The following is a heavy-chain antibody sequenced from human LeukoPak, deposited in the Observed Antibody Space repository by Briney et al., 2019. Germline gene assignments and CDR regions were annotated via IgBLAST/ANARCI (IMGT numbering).Heavy chain of an antibody. D-gene: IGHD2-15*01. J-gene: IGHJ6*02. Sequence: RGSRRLSCSASGFPFSSYAMHWVRQAPGKGLEYVSAISDSGVSTYYADSVKGRFTISRDNSKNTLYLQMSSLRAEDTAVYFCVRGYSFGPFGMDVWGQGTTVTAS. CDR1: GFPFSSYA. CDR3: VRGYSFGPFGMDV. V-gene: IGHV3-64D*09. CDR2: ISDSGVST.